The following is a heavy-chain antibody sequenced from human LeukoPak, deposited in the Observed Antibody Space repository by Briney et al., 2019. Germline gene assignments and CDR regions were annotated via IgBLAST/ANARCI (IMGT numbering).Heavy chain of an antibody. CDR1: GGSISSSSYY. J-gene: IGHJ5*02. CDR3: ARFSLGGSGHNWFDP. Sequence: SETLSLTCTVSGGSISSSSYYWGWIRQPPGKGLEWIGSIYYSGSTYHNPSLKSRVTISVDTSKNQFSLKLSSVTAADTAVHYCARFSLGGSGHNWFDPWGQGTLVTVSS. D-gene: IGHD3-10*01. V-gene: IGHV4-39*01. CDR2: IYYSGST.